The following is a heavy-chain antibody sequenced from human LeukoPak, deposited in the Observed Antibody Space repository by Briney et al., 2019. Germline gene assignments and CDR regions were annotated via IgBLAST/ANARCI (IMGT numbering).Heavy chain of an antibody. CDR1: GDSLSNNW. CDR3: ARVAIQGDYFDY. D-gene: IGHD5-18*01. J-gene: IGHJ4*02. CDR2: ISPDDSDT. Sequence: GESLKISCKASGDSLSNNWIAWVRQMPGKGVEWMGIISPDDSDTRYSPSFEGQVTMSADKSNRTAYLQWSSLKASDSAIFYCARVAIQGDYFDYWGQGTRVTVSS. V-gene: IGHV5-51*01.